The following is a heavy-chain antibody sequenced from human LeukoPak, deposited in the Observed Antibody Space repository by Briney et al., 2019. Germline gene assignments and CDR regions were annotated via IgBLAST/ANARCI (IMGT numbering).Heavy chain of an antibody. CDR3: SGRMPKPPTHPILL. J-gene: IGHJ4*02. CDR1: GFTFTNYG. V-gene: IGHV3-33*01. Sequence: GGSLRLSCAASGFTFTNYGMHWVRQAPGKGLEWVASIWYDGNNKHYADSVKGRFTFSRDTSNNTVYLQMSSLRDEDTAVYYCSGRMPKPPTHPILLWGEKTRVSVSS. D-gene: IGHD1-14*01. CDR2: IWYDGNNK.